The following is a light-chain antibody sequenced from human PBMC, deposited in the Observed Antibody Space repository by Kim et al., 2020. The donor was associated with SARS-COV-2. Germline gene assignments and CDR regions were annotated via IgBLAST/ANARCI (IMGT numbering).Light chain of an antibody. CDR2: DAS. CDR3: QQRSNWPPG. V-gene: IGKV3-11*01. Sequence: EIVLTQSPATLSLSPGERATLSCRASQSVSSYLAWYQQKPGQAPRLLIYDASNRATGIPAMFSGSGSGTDFTLTISSLEPEDFAVYYCQQRSNWPPGFGQGTKLEI. CDR1: QSVSSY. J-gene: IGKJ2*01.